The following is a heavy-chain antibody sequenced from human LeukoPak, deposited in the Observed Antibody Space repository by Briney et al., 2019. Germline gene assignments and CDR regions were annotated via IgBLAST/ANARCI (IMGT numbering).Heavy chain of an antibody. CDR3: ARLSGIAVAGTPN. J-gene: IGHJ4*02. CDR1: GYSLSSGYY. CDR2: IYHSGST. Sequence: SESLSLTRALSGYSLSSGYYWGWIRQPPGKGLEWIGSIYHSGSTYYNPSLKIRVTISVDTSKNQCSLKLSSVTAADTGVYYCARLSGIAVAGTPNWGQGTLVSVSS. V-gene: IGHV4-38-2*01. D-gene: IGHD6-19*01.